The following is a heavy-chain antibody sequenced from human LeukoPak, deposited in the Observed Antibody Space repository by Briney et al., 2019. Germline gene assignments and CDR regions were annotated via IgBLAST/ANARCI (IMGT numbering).Heavy chain of an antibody. Sequence: ISGSGSSTWYADSVKGRFTISRDNSKNTLYLQMNSLRAEDTAVYYRAKDNRYNYGYYFDYWGQGTLVTVSS. J-gene: IGHJ4*02. CDR3: AKDNRYNYGYYFDY. CDR2: ISGSGSST. D-gene: IGHD5-18*01. V-gene: IGHV3-23*01.